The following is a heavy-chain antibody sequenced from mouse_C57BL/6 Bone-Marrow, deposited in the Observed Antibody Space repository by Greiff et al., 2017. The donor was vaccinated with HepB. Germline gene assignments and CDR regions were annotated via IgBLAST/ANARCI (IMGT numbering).Heavy chain of an antibody. CDR1: GYSITSCYY. CDR3: ARLGLLRYLWFAY. D-gene: IGHD1-1*01. V-gene: IGHV3-6*01. CDR2: ISYDGSN. Sequence: EVQLQESGPGLVKPSQSLSLTCSVTGYSITSCYYWNWIRQFPGNKLEWMGYISYDGSNNYNPSLKNRISITRDTSKNQFFLKLNSVTTEDTATYYCARLGLLRYLWFAYWGQGTLVTVSA. J-gene: IGHJ3*01.